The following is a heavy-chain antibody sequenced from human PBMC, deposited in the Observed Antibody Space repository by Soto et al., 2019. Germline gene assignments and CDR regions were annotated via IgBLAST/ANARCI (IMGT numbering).Heavy chain of an antibody. J-gene: IGHJ6*02. Sequence: ASVKVSCKASGYTFTSYGISWVRQAPGQGLEWMGWISAYNGNTNYAQKLQGRVTMTTDTSTSTAYMELRSLRSDDTAVYYCARGGMVRGVITTYYYYYGMDVWGQGTTVTVSS. CDR2: ISAYNGNT. CDR1: GYTFTSYG. V-gene: IGHV1-18*01. CDR3: ARGGMVRGVITTYYYYYGMDV. D-gene: IGHD3-10*01.